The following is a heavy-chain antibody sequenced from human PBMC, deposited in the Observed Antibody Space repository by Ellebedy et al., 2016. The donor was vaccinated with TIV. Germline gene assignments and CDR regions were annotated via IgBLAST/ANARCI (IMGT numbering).Heavy chain of an antibody. Sequence: GGSLRLSCAASTFTVSYNYMNWVRQAPGKGPEWVSGIYTDDTTYYADSVKGRFTISRDNAKNTLYLRIDSLRTEDTAVYYCARASFYDVDLSGWYFDLWGRGTLVTVSS. J-gene: IGHJ2*01. D-gene: IGHD3-10*02. CDR2: IYTDDTT. V-gene: IGHV3-66*01. CDR1: TFTVSYNY. CDR3: ARASFYDVDLSGWYFDL.